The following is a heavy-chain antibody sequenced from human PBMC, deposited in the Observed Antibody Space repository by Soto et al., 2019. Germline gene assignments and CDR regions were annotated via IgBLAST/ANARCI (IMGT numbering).Heavy chain of an antibody. V-gene: IGHV3-23*01. CDR1: GFTFSSYA. J-gene: IGHJ4*02. CDR3: AKDALGSTSCSSFDY. Sequence: GGSLRLSCADSGFTFSSYAMSWVRPAPGKGLEWVSAISGNGGSTYYADSVKGRFTISRDNSKNTLYLQMNSLRAEDTAVYYCAKDALGSTSCSSFDYWGQGTLVTVSS. D-gene: IGHD2-2*01. CDR2: ISGNGGST.